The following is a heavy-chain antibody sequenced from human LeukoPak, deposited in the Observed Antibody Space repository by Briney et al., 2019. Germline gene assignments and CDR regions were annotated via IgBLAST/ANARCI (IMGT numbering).Heavy chain of an antibody. CDR1: GGSIKSGGYF. CDR2: IYYSGSA. J-gene: IGHJ4*02. Sequence: SQTLSLTCTVSGGSIKSGGYFWTWIRQHPGMGLEWIAYIYYSGSAYYNPSLKSRVTISVDMSKNQLSLRLRSVTAADTAAYYCARGTESYSGYDRGYFDYWGQGSLVTVSS. CDR3: ARGTESYSGYDRGYFDY. V-gene: IGHV4-31*03. D-gene: IGHD5-12*01.